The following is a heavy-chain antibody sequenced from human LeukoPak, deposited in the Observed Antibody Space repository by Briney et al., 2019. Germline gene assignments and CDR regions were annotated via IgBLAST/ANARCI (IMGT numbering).Heavy chain of an antibody. J-gene: IGHJ4*02. CDR2: IYTSGST. CDR3: AREVQLERLDYFDY. Sequence: SETLSLTCTVSGGSISSGSYYWSWIRQPAGKGLEWIGRIYTSGSTNYNPSLKSRVTISVDTSKNQFSLKLSSVTAADTAVYYCAREVQLERLDYFDYWGQGTLVTVSS. D-gene: IGHD1-1*01. CDR1: GGSISSGSYY. V-gene: IGHV4-61*02.